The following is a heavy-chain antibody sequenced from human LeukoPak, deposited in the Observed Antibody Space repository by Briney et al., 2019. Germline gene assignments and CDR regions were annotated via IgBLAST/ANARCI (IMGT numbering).Heavy chain of an antibody. Sequence: GGSLRLSCSGSGFSFDSDGMHWVRRAPGKGLEWVSSITAGSSYIEYADSVKGRFTISRDNGRHSVFLQMNSLRVEDTAIYYCAREAYYPNTSGLKWYDPWGQGTPVTVSS. V-gene: IGHV3-21*01. CDR2: ITAGSSYI. J-gene: IGHJ5*02. CDR1: GFSFDSDG. D-gene: IGHD3-22*01. CDR3: AREAYYPNTSGLKWYDP.